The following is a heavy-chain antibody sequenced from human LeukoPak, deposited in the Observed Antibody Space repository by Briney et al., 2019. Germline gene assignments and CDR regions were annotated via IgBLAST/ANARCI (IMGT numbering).Heavy chain of an antibody. Sequence: SGGSLRLSCAASGFIFSSYGMHWVRQAPGKGLEWVAVAYHDEWPGNSKYYVDSVRGRFTISRDNAMNSLYLQMSSLRAEDTAVYYCATDRGWRTSGYYLYYFEYWGQGTLVTYSS. CDR1: GFIFSSYG. J-gene: IGHJ4*02. CDR2: AYHDEWPGNSK. CDR3: ATDRGWRTSGYYLYYFEY. D-gene: IGHD3-3*01. V-gene: IGHV3-33*03.